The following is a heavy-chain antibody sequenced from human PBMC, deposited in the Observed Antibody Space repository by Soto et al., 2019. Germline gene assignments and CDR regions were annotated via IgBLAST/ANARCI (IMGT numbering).Heavy chain of an antibody. V-gene: IGHV3-21*01. Sequence: GGSLRLSCAASGFTFSSYSMNWVRQAPGKGLEWVSSISSSSSYIYYADSVKGRFTISRDNAKNSLYLQMNSLRAEDTAVYYCAREYGSRSYYKGYAFHLWGQGTMVTVSS. CDR1: GFTFSSYS. D-gene: IGHD3-10*01. CDR3: AREYGSRSYYKGYAFHL. J-gene: IGHJ3*01. CDR2: ISSSSSYI.